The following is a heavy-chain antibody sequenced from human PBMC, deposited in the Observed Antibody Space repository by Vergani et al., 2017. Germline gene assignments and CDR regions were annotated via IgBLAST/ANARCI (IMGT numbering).Heavy chain of an antibody. V-gene: IGHV4-34*01. Sequence: QVQLQQWGGGLLTPSETLSLTCVVNGGSFTSYHWTWIRQSPGEGLEWVGDIDHTGRPDYNPSLRSRLTMSVDKSRNQFSLTRNSVTATDTAIYFCARVNTETNGHLYYYYYMDVWGQGTAVTVS. D-gene: IGHD4-11*01. CDR1: GGSFTSYH. J-gene: IGHJ6*03. CDR3: ARVNTETNGHLYYYYYMDV. CDR2: IDHTGRP.